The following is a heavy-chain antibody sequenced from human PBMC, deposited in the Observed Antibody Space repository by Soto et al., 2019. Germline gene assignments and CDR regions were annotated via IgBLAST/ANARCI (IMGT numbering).Heavy chain of an antibody. CDR1: GYTFTSYG. J-gene: IGHJ6*02. D-gene: IGHD2-2*01. V-gene: IGHV1-18*01. CDR2: ISAYNGNT. CDR3: AREGTLVVTPAHYYYGMDV. Sequence: QVQLVQSGAEVKKPGASVKVSCKASGYTFTSYGISWVRQAPGQGLEWMGWISAYNGNTNYAQKLQGRVTMTTDTSTSKAYMELRSLRSDDTAVYYCAREGTLVVTPAHYYYGMDVWGQGTTVTVSS.